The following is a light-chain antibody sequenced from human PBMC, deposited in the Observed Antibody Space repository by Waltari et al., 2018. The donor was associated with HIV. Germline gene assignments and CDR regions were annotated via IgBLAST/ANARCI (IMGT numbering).Light chain of an antibody. CDR1: KLGDKY. J-gene: IGLJ2*01. Sequence: VSVSPGQTASLTCSGDKLGDKYACWYQQKPGQSPVLVIYQDDKRPSGIPERFSGSNSGNTATLTISGTQAMDEADYYCQTWDSNILFGGGTKLTVL. CDR3: QTWDSNIL. V-gene: IGLV3-1*01. CDR2: QDD.